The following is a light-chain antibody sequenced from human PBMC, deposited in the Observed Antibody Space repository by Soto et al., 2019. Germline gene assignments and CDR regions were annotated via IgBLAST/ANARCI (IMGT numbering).Light chain of an antibody. J-gene: IGKJ4*01. CDR1: QNISSSF. CDR2: ATS. Sequence: EVVLTQSPATLPLSPGERVALSCRTSQNISSSFFAWYQQKGGQAPRLLIYATSNRATGVPDRFSGSGSGTHFSLTISRLEPEDFAVYFCQQYASSPLTFGGGTNIEVK. CDR3: QQYASSPLT. V-gene: IGKV3-20*01.